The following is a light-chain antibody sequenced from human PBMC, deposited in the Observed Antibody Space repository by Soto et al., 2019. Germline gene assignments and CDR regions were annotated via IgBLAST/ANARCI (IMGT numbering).Light chain of an antibody. Sequence: LMTQSPYTLSASVGDTVTIPCRASQGVSDYLSWFQHKPGEALKLLIYAASSLQGGVPFRFSGAGSRTDFSLTISGLQPEDSATYYCQQTYTWPRTFGQGTKVDIK. CDR2: AAS. V-gene: IGKV1-39*01. CDR1: QGVSDY. J-gene: IGKJ1*01. CDR3: QQTYTWPRT.